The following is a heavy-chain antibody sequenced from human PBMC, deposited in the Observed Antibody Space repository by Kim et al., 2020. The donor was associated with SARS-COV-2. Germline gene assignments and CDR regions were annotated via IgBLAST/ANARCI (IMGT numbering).Heavy chain of an antibody. CDR1: GDSITTNY. J-gene: IGHJ4*02. CDR2: IYYSGTT. Sequence: SETLSLTCTVSGDSITTNYWSWIRQRPGKGLEWVRHIYYSGTTYYNPSLKSRVTISVDTSKNQFSLNLSSVTAADTAVYYCARHIDYWGQGTLVTVSS. CDR3: ARHIDY. V-gene: IGHV4-59*06.